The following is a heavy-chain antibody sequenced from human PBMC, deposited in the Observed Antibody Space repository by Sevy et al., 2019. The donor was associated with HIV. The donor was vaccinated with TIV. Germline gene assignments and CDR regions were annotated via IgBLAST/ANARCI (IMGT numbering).Heavy chain of an antibody. J-gene: IGHJ6*02. V-gene: IGHV1-69*13. D-gene: IGHD6-6*01. CDR1: GGTFSSYA. Sequence: ASVKVTCKASGGTFSSYAISWVRQAPGQGLEWMGGIIPIFGTANYAQKFQGRVTITADESTSTAYMELSSRRSEDTAVYYCARDTGSSFDLYYYYYGMDVWGQGTTVTVSS. CDR2: IIPIFGTA. CDR3: ARDTGSSFDLYYYYYGMDV.